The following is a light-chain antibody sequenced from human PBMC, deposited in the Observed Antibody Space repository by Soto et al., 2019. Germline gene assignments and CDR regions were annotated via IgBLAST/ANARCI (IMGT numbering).Light chain of an antibody. V-gene: IGLV2-14*01. CDR1: SSDVGGYNY. CDR3: SSYTSSSTFYV. Sequence: QSVLTQPASVSGSPGQSITISCTGTSSDVGGYNYVSWYQHHPGKAPKLMIYEVSNRPSGVSNRFSGSKSGNTASLTISGRQAEDEADYYCSSYTSSSTFYVFGTGTKLTVL. J-gene: IGLJ1*01. CDR2: EVS.